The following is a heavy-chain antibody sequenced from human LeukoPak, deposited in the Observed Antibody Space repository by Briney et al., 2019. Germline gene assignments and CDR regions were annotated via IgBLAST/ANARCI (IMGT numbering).Heavy chain of an antibody. CDR1: GFTVSTNY. J-gene: IGHJ2*01. Sequence: GGSLRLSCAASGFTVSTNYMIWVRQAPGKGLEWVSVLYSGGDTNYADSVKGRFTFSRDNSKNTLYLQMNSLRAEDTAVYYCARATGRYSGYWYFDLWGRGTLVTVSS. D-gene: IGHD5-12*01. CDR3: ARATGRYSGYWYFDL. V-gene: IGHV3-66*01. CDR2: LYSGGDT.